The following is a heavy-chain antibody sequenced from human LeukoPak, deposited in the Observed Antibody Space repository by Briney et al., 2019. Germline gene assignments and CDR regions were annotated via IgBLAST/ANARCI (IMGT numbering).Heavy chain of an antibody. J-gene: IGHJ6*03. CDR2: IITIFGTA. V-gene: IGHV1-69*13. CDR1: GGTFSSYA. CDR3: ARVPGGAARYYYYYMDV. Sequence: SVKVSCKAPGGTFSSYAINWVRQAPAQGLEWMGGIITIFGTAKYAQKFQGRVTITADESTSTAYMELSSLRSEDTAVYYCARVPGGAARYYYYYMDVWGKGTTVTVSS. D-gene: IGHD2-21*01.